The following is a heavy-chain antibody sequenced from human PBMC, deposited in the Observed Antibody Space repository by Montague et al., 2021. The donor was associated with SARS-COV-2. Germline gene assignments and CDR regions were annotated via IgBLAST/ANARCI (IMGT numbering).Heavy chain of an antibody. CDR2: IYTSGTT. CDR1: GCSISSGSYY. D-gene: IGHD5-12*01. Sequence: TLSLTCTVSGCSISSGSYYWSWIRQPAGKVLEWIGRIYTSGTTDYSLSLKRRVTIPVDTAKNQSSLKLTSVTAADTAVYYCARAHSGSWAHLDNWGQGSLVTVSS. CDR3: ARAHSGSWAHLDN. V-gene: IGHV4-61*02. J-gene: IGHJ4*02.